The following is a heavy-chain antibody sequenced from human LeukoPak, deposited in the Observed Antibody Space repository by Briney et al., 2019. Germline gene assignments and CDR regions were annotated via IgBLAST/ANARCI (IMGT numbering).Heavy chain of an antibody. D-gene: IGHD4-17*01. CDR2: ISSSGSTI. V-gene: IGHV3-11*04. CDR3: ARGGYGDSLEPDLPDDY. CDR1: GFTVSSNY. Sequence: GGSLRLSCAASGFTVSSNYMSWVRQAPGKGLEWVSYISSSGSTIYYADSVKGRFTISRDNAKNSLYLQMNSLRAEDTAVYYCARGGYGDSLEPDLPDDYWGQGTLVTVSS. J-gene: IGHJ4*02.